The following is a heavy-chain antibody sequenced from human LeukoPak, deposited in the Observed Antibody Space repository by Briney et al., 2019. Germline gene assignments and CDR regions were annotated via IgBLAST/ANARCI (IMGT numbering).Heavy chain of an antibody. CDR2: IKSKTDGGTT. J-gene: IGHJ5*02. Sequence: GGSLRLSCAASGFTFSSYAMSWVRQAPGKGLEWVGRIKSKTDGGTTDYAAPVKGRFTISRDDSKNTLYLQMNSLKTEDTAVYYCTTDRGLPGPGYYDSSGYNHWGQGTLVTVSS. CDR1: GFTFSSYA. CDR3: TTDRGLPGPGYYDSSGYNH. V-gene: IGHV3-15*01. D-gene: IGHD3-22*01.